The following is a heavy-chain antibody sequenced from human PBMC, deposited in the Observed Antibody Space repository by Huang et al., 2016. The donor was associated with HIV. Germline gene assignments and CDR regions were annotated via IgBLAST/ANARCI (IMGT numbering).Heavy chain of an antibody. CDR2: IYIRGST. V-gene: IGHV4-4*07. D-gene: IGHD3-10*01. Sequence: QVQLQESGPGLVKPSETLSLTCTVSGGSISSYYWSWIRQPAGKGLEWIGHIYIRGSTKYHPSLKSRVTMSVDTSKNQFSLKLSSVTAADTAVYYCARGGELLWFGEPGGWFDPWGQGTLVTVSS. CDR1: GGSISSYY. CDR3: ARGGELLWFGEPGGWFDP. J-gene: IGHJ5*02.